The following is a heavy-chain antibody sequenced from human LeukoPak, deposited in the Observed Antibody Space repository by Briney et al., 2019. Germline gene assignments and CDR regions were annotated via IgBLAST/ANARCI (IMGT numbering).Heavy chain of an antibody. J-gene: IGHJ4*02. CDR3: ARRRDFIDY. CDR1: GFTLSDYY. Sequence: GGSLRLSCAASGFTLSDYYMSWIREAPGKGLEWVSYSSSSGSTIYYADSVKGRFAISRDNAKNSLYLQMNSLRAEDTAVYYCARRRDFIDYWGQGTLVTVSS. V-gene: IGHV3-11*01. CDR2: SSSSGSTI. D-gene: IGHD3/OR15-3a*01.